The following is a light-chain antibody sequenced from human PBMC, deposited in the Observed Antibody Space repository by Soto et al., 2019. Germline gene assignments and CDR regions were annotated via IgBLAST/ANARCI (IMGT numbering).Light chain of an antibody. CDR3: QQSYSTPYT. V-gene: IGKV1-39*01. CDR1: QSISSY. J-gene: IGKJ2*01. Sequence: DIQMTQSPSSLYTSVGDSVTITCRASQSISSYLNWYQQKPGKAPKLLIYAASSLQSWVPSRFSGSGSGTDFTLTISSLQPEDFATYYCQQSYSTPYTFGQGTKLEIK. CDR2: AAS.